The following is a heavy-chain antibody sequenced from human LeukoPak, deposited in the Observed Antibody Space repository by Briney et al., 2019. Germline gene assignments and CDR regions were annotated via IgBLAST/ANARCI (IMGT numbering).Heavy chain of an antibody. D-gene: IGHD2-21*02. J-gene: IGHJ4*02. Sequence: PGGSLRLSCTASGFTFSSYAMSWVRQAPGKGLEWVSGISGSGGSTNYADSVKGRFTISRDNSKNTLYLQMNSLRAEDTALYYCAAGWAYCGGDCSESPFDYWGQGTLVTVSS. V-gene: IGHV3-23*01. CDR1: GFTFSSYA. CDR2: ISGSGGST. CDR3: AAGWAYCGGDCSESPFDY.